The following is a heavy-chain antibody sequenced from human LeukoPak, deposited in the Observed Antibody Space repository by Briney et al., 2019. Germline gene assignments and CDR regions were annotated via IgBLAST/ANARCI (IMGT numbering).Heavy chain of an antibody. Sequence: GESLKISCKGSGYSFTTYWTNWVRQMPGKRLEWMGIIYPGDSETRDSPSSQGQVTISVDKATSTAFLQWSSLRVSDTAMYYCATTSRSWLDFWGQGTLVTVSS. D-gene: IGHD6-13*01. CDR2: IYPGDSET. CDR1: GYSFTTYW. V-gene: IGHV5-51*01. CDR3: ATTSRSWLDF. J-gene: IGHJ5*01.